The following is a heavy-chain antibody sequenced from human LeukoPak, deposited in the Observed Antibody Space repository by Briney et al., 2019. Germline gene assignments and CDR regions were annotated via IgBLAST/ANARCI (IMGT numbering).Heavy chain of an antibody. CDR2: IYPGESGSYT. V-gene: IGHV5-51*01. CDR1: GSRFTSYG. D-gene: IGHD4-23*01. Sequence: GESLKISCKGAGSRFTSYGTGWGRRMPGKGLEWMGIIYPGESGSYTRYSPSFQGQVTISADKSINTAYLQWNSLKASDTAMYYCARGSYGGTTDYWGQGTLVTVSS. CDR3: ARGSYGGTTDY. J-gene: IGHJ4*02.